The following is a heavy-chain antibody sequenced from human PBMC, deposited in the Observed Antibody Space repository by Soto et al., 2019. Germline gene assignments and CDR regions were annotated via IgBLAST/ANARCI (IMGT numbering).Heavy chain of an antibody. J-gene: IGHJ4*02. Sequence: QVHLVQSGAEVRKPGSSVKVSCKASGGTFRNHGINWVRQAPGQGLEGVGAFIPILGTTNYAPKFQGSVTITADEYTSTAYMQLSSLRSDASALYFGARALLRLGELSFGAFDYWGQGTLVTVSS. D-gene: IGHD3-16*01. CDR3: ARALLRLGELSFGAFDY. CDR2: FIPILGTT. V-gene: IGHV1-69*01. CDR1: GGTFRNHG.